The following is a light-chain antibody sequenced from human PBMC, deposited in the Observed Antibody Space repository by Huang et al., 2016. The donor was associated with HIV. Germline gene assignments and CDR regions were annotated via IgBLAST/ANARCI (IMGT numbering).Light chain of an antibody. CDR1: QNVTCNF. CDR2: GTS. J-gene: IGKJ4*01. V-gene: IGKV3-20*01. CDR3: QQYIMSPVT. Sequence: EIVLTQSPGTLSLSPGERAALSCRASQNVTCNFLAWYQQRSGQAPRLLIYGTSSRAIGIPDRFTGSGSGTDFILTINRLEPGDSAVYYCQQYIMSPVTFGGGTKVEI.